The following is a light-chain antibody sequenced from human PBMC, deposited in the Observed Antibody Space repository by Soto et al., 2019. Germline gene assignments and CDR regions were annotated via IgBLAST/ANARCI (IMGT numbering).Light chain of an antibody. Sequence: DIQLTQSPSFLSASVGDRATITCRASRSFNSYLAWYQQKPGQAPKLLVYDASTLESGVPSRFSGSGSGTVFTLTFSRLQREEVANYFCLQLSRFPLTFGGGTKVEIK. CDR2: DAS. CDR1: RSFNSY. CDR3: LQLSRFPLT. V-gene: IGKV1-9*01. J-gene: IGKJ4*01.